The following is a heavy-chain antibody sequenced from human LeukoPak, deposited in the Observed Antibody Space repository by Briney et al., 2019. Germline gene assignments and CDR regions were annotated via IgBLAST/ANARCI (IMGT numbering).Heavy chain of an antibody. D-gene: IGHD1-26*01. CDR2: ISGSGDNT. V-gene: IGHV3-23*01. CDR1: GFTFSNND. J-gene: IGHJ4*02. Sequence: PGGSLRLSCAASGFTFSNNDMSWVRQAPGKGLEWVSAISGSGDNTNYGDSVKGRFTISRDNAKNRLFLQMNSLRAEDTAVYYCARDPKWELRNYFDYWGQGTLVTVSS. CDR3: ARDPKWELRNYFDY.